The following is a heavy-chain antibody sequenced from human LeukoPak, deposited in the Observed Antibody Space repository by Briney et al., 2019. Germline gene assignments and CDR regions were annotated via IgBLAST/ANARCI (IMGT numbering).Heavy chain of an antibody. J-gene: IGHJ4*02. D-gene: IGHD1-14*01. V-gene: IGHV3-7*01. Sequence: GGSLRLSCAASGFTFSGHWMSWVRQAPGKGLEWVANINQGGSDKYYVDSVKGRFTISRDNANNLLYLQMNSLRGEDTAVYYCTRDRSRAEDDWGQGTLVTDTS. CDR1: GFTFSGHW. CDR3: TRDRSRAEDD. CDR2: INQGGSDK.